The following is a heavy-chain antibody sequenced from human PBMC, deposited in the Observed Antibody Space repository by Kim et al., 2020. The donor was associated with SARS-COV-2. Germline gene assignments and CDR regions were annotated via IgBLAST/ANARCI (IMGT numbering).Heavy chain of an antibody. CDR3: ARGVVPAALFHSGAFDI. Sequence: SETLSLTCTVSGGSISSYYWSWIRQPPGKGLEWIGYIYYSGSTNYNPSLKSRVTISVDTSKNQFSLKLSSVTAADTAVYYCARGVVPAALFHSGAFDIWGQGTMVTVSS. V-gene: IGHV4-59*13. CDR2: IYYSGST. CDR1: GGSISSYY. D-gene: IGHD2-2*01. J-gene: IGHJ3*02.